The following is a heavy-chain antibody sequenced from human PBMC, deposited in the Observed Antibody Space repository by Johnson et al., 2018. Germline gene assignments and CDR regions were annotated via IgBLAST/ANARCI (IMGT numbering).Heavy chain of an antibody. Sequence: VQLVQSGGGLVQPGGSLRISCGESAFTFSSYAMSWVRQATGKGLEWVSVISGSSGTTYYADSVKGRFTIARDNSKNTLYLQMNSLRAEDTAVYYCAKIEPTKLGAFEIWGQGTMVTVSS. D-gene: IGHD5-12*01. CDR1: AFTFSSYA. CDR3: AKIEPTKLGAFEI. CDR2: ISGSSGTT. V-gene: IGHV3-23*04. J-gene: IGHJ3*02.